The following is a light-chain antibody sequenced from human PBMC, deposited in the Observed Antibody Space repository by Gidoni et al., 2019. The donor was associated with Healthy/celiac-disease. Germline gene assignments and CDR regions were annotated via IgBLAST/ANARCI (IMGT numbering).Light chain of an antibody. J-gene: IGKJ2*01. CDR1: QSVSSN. Sequence: EIVITQSPATLSVSPGERATLSCRASQSVSSNLAWYQQKPCQAPRLLIYGASTRPTGIPARFSGSGSGTEFNLTISSLQSEDFEVYYCQQYNNWPPMYTFGQGTKLEIK. CDR3: QQYNNWPPMYT. CDR2: GAS. V-gene: IGKV3-15*01.